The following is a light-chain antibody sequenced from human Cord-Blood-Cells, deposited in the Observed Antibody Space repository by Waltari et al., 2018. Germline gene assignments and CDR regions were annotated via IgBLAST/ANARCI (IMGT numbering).Light chain of an antibody. Sequence: DIVMTQSPDSLAVPLGERATINCKSSQSVLYSSNNKNYLAWYQQKPGQPPKLLIYWASTRESGVPDRFSGGGSGTDFTLTISSLHAEDVAVYYCQQYYSTPPTFGGGTKVEIK. CDR2: WAS. J-gene: IGKJ4*01. CDR1: QSVLYSSNNKNY. V-gene: IGKV4-1*01. CDR3: QQYYSTPPT.